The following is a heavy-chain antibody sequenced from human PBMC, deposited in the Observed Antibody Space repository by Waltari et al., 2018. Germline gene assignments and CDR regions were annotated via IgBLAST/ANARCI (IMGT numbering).Heavy chain of an antibody. D-gene: IGHD3-3*02. CDR2: IEHTGYT. CDR1: GDSITSSNFY. CDR3: ARHFRTPGVLYYFDY. Sequence: QLQLQLSGPGLVKPSETLSLTCILSGDSITSSNFYGGWICQPPGKGLEWIGSIEHTGYTYYRSALKSRVTMSVDTSKNQFSLKLTSVTAADSAVYYCARHFRTPGVLYYFDYWGQGIQLTVSS. J-gene: IGHJ4*02. V-gene: IGHV4-39*07.